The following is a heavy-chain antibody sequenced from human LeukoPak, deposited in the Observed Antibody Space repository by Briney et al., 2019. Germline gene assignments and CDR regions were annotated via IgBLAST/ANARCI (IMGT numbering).Heavy chain of an antibody. CDR3: ARERYGSVYNWFDP. CDR1: GYTFTGYY. D-gene: IGHD3-10*01. V-gene: IGHV1-2*02. Sequence: ASVKVSCKASGYTFTGYYMHWVRQAPGQGLEWMGWINPNSGGTNYAQKFQGRVTMTRDTSISTVYMELSRLRSDDTAVYYCARERYGSVYNWFDPWGQGTLVTVSS. J-gene: IGHJ5*02. CDR2: INPNSGGT.